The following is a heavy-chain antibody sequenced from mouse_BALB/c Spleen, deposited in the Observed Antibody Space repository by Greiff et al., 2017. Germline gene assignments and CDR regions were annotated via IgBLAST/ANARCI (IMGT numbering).Heavy chain of an antibody. D-gene: IGHD1-1*01. CDR3: AREALPGRGYAMDY. J-gene: IGHJ4*01. CDR2: INPSTGYT. Sequence: QVQLKESGAELAKPGASVKMSCKASGYTFTSYWMHWVKQRPGQGLEWIGYINPSTGYTEYNQKFKDKATLTADKSSSTAYMQLSSLTSEDSAVYYCAREALPGRGYAMDYWGQGTSVTVSS. V-gene: IGHV1-7*01. CDR1: GYTFTSYW.